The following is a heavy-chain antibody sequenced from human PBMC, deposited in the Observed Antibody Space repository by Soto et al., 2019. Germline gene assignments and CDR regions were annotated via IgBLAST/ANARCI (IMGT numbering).Heavy chain of an antibody. D-gene: IGHD1-20*01. CDR2: IWYDGSNK. CDR1: VFTFSSYG. V-gene: IGHV3-33*01. Sequence: WWSLRLSCSASVFTFSSYGMHWLRQAPGKGLEWVAVIWYDGSNKYYADSVKGRFTISRDNSKNTLYLQMNSLRAEDTAVYYCARDTLGITGMGWFDPWGQGTLVTVSS. J-gene: IGHJ5*02. CDR3: ARDTLGITGMGWFDP.